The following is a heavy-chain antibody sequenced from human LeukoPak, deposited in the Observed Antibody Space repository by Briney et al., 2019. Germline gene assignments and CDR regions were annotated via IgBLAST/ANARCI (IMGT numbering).Heavy chain of an antibody. CDR1: GYTFTSYG. J-gene: IGHJ5*02. D-gene: IGHD3-3*01. V-gene: IGHV1-18*01. CDR2: ISAYNGNT. Sequence: ASVKVSCKASGYTFTSYGISWVRQAPGQGLEWMGWISAYNGNTNYAQKLEGRVTMTTDTSTSTAYMELRSVRSDDTAVYYCARDKRFLEWSNWFDPWGQGTLVTVSS. CDR3: ARDKRFLEWSNWFDP.